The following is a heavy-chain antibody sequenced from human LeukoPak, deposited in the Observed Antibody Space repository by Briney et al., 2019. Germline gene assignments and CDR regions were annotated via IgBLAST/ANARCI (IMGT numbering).Heavy chain of an antibody. CDR1: GFNFSIYS. D-gene: IGHD1-14*01. CDR3: ARAESPNCFDY. Sequence: GGSLRLSCTASGFNFSIYSMNWVRQAPGKGLEWVSYISSSSSTIYYADSMKGRFTISRDNAKNSLYLQVNRLRDEDTAVYYCARAESPNCFDYWGQGTLVTVSS. CDR2: ISSSSSTI. V-gene: IGHV3-48*02. J-gene: IGHJ4*02.